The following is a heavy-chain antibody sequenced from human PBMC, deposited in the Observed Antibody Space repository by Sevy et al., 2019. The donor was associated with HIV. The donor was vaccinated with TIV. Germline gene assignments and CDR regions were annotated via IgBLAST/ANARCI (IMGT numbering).Heavy chain of an antibody. V-gene: IGHV3-23*01. CDR1: GFTFSSYA. CDR2: SSRDGGNT. D-gene: IGHD6-13*01. CDR3: ARDAGYSVNWYPRFDP. J-gene: IGHJ5*02. Sequence: GGSLRLSCAASGFTFSSYAMSWVRQAPGKGLEWVSASSRDGGNTYYADSVKGRFTISRDESKSSLYLQMNTLRAEDTAVYYCARDAGYSVNWYPRFDPWGQGTLVTVSS.